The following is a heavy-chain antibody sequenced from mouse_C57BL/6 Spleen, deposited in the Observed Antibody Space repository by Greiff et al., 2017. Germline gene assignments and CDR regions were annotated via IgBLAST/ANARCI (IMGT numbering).Heavy chain of an antibody. J-gene: IGHJ3*02. CDR2: IDPSDSST. CDR3: ARRRIDDGYFGY. Sequence: QVQLQQPGAELVKPGASVKLSCKASGYTFTSYWMQWVKQRPGQGLEWIGEIDPSDSSTNYNQKFKGKATLTVETSSSTAYMPLSSLTSEDSAVYYCARRRIDDGYFGYWGQGTLVTFSA. CDR1: GYTFTSYW. V-gene: IGHV1-50*01. D-gene: IGHD2-3*01.